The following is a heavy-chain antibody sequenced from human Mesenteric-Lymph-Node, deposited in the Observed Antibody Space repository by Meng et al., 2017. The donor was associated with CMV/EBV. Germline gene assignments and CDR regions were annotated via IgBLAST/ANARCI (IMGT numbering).Heavy chain of an antibody. CDR1: GFTFDDYG. V-gene: IGHV3-20*04. J-gene: IGHJ4*02. Sequence: GESLKISCAASGFTFDDYGMSWVRQAPGKGLEWVSGINWNGGSTGYADSVKGRFTISRDNAKNSLYLQMNSLRAEDTALYYCARDGEKYYDILTGYPDYWGQGTLVTVS. D-gene: IGHD3-9*01. CDR3: ARDGEKYYDILTGYPDY. CDR2: INWNGGST.